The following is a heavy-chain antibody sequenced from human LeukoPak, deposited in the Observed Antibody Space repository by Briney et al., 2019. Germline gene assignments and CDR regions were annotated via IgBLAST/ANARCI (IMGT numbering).Heavy chain of an antibody. CDR1: GGSFSGYY. CDR3: ARRKKGYCSSTSCRRYAFDI. CDR2: INHSGSI. D-gene: IGHD2-2*01. J-gene: IGHJ3*02. V-gene: IGHV4-34*01. Sequence: SETLSLTCAVYGGSFSGYYWSWIRQPPGKGLEWIGEINHSGSINYNPSLKSRVTISVDTSKNQFSLKLSSVTPADTAVYYCARRKKGYCSSTSCRRYAFDIWGQGTMVTVSS.